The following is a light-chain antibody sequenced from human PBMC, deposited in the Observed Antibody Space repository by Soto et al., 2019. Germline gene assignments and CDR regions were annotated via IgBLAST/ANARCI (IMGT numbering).Light chain of an antibody. V-gene: IGKV3-15*01. Sequence: EIVMTPSPATLSVSPGETVTLSCRASEGVGLKLAWYQVKPCLPPRLLIYDVSTRTTGLPARVSGSGAGIEFTLSISSLQSEDFATYYRQHYSDSPTFGQGTKVEIK. CDR2: DVS. CDR3: QHYSDSPT. CDR1: EGVGLK. J-gene: IGKJ1*01.